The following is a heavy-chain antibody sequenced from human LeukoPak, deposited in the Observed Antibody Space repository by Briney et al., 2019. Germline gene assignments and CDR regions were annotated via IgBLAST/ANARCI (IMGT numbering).Heavy chain of an antibody. J-gene: IGHJ4*02. CDR3: TRSFPGIVGAADF. D-gene: IGHD1-26*01. V-gene: IGHV4-59*01. CDR2: IHSSGKT. CDR1: GGSISSYY. Sequence: SETLSLTCTVSGGSISSYYWSWIRQSPGKGLEWIGYIHSSGKTNYNPSFKSRVTISVDTSKNQFSLNVNSMAAADTGVYYCTRSFPGIVGAADFWGQGTLVTVSS.